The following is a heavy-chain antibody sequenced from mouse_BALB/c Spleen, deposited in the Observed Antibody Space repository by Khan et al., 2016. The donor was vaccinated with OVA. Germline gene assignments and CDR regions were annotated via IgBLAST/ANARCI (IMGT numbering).Heavy chain of an antibody. CDR3: TRDRNYYGSSFYFDY. J-gene: IGHJ2*01. CDR2: ITSGGSYT. CDR1: GFAFSSYS. D-gene: IGHD1-1*01. V-gene: IGHV5-6-4*01. Sequence: EVELVESRGGLVKPGGSLKLSCAASGFAFSSYSMSWVRQTPEKRLEWVATITSGGSYTYYPDSVKGRFTISRDNAKNTLYLQMSSLKYEDTAMYYCTRDRNYYGSSFYFDYWGQGTTLTVSS.